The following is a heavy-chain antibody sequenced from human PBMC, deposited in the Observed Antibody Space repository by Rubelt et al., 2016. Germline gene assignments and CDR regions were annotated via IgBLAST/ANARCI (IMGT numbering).Heavy chain of an antibody. CDR1: GGSISSYY. V-gene: IGHV4-59*01. CDR2: IYFTGTT. D-gene: IGHD2-8*02. CDR3: ARSTAHSDFDY. Sequence: QVQLQESGPGLVKPSETLSLSCTVSGGSISSYYWSWVRQPPGKGLEWIGYIYFTGTTNYNPSLTSRVAMSVDTSANQFNLKLSSVTAADTAVYYCARSTAHSDFDYWGQGTLVTVSS. J-gene: IGHJ4*02.